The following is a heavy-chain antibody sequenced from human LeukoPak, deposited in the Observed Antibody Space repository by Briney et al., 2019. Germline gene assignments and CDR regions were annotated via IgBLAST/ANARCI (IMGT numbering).Heavy chain of an antibody. CDR2: IIPIFGTA. CDR3: ARPKVRLGEGLNYYYYMDV. J-gene: IGHJ6*03. CDR1: GGTFSSYA. V-gene: IGHV1-69*06. D-gene: IGHD3-16*01. Sequence: GASVKVSCKASGGTFSSYAISWVRQAPGQGLEWMGGIIPIFGTANYAQKFQGRVTITADKSTSTAYMELSSLGSEDTAVYYCARPKVRLGEGLNYYYYMDVWGKGTTVTVSS.